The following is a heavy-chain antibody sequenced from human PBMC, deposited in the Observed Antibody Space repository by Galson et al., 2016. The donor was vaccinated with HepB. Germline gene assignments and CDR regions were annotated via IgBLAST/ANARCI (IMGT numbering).Heavy chain of an antibody. V-gene: IGHV3-48*03. Sequence: SLRLSCAASGFTFSTYEMNWVRRAPGKGLEWVSYISSSGSTIYYADSVKGRFTISRDNAKSSLYLQMNSLRAEDTAVYYCASPKGPYYFDSSGYWAHWGLGTLVTVSS. CDR1: GFTFSTYE. CDR3: ASPKGPYYFDSSGYWAH. D-gene: IGHD3-22*01. CDR2: ISSSGSTI. J-gene: IGHJ4*02.